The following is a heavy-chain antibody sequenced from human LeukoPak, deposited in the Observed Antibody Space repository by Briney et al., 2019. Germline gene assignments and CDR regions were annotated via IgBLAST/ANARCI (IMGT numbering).Heavy chain of an antibody. CDR2: INPNSGGT. CDR1: GYTFTGYY. V-gene: IGHV1-2*02. CDR3: ARDIVVVPAAIGY. Sequence: GASVKVSCKASGYTFTGYYMHWVRQAPGQGLEWMGWINPNSGGTNYAQKFQGRVTMTRDTSISTAYMELSRLRSDDTAVYYCARDIVVVPAAIGYWGQGTLVTVSS. D-gene: IGHD2-2*02. J-gene: IGHJ4*02.